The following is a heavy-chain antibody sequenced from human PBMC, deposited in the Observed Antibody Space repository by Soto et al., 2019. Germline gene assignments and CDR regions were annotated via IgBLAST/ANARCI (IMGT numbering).Heavy chain of an antibody. CDR1: GYSFTSYW. CDR3: ARLSNITGPTYAFDI. V-gene: IGHV5-51*01. D-gene: IGHD1-7*01. Sequence: PGESLKISCKGSGYSFTSYWIGWVRQMPGKGLEWMGIIYPGDSDTRYSPSFQGQVTISADKSISTAYLQWSSLKASDTAMYYCARLSNITGPTYAFDIWGHGTMVTVS. CDR2: IYPGDSDT. J-gene: IGHJ3*02.